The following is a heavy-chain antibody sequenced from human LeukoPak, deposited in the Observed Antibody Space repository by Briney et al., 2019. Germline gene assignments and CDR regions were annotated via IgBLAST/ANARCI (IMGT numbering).Heavy chain of an antibody. Sequence: PSQTLSLTCTVSGTSISSGDYYWNWIRQPAGKGLEWIGEINHSGSTNYNPSLKSRVTISVDTSKNQFSLKLSSVTAADTAVYYCAREREIQLSPTEYGFDYWGQGTLVTVSS. CDR1: GTSISSGDYY. CDR2: INHSGST. J-gene: IGHJ4*02. D-gene: IGHD5-18*01. CDR3: AREREIQLSPTEYGFDY. V-gene: IGHV4-61*09.